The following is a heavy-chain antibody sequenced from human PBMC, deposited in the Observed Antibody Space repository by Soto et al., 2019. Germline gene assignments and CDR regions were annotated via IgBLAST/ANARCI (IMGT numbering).Heavy chain of an antibody. V-gene: IGHV3-66*01. Sequence: EVHLVESGGGLVQPGGSLRLSCAASGFTVSTYYMNWVRQAPGEGLEWVSVVYSGGTTYYADSVRGRFTISRDNSKNTRFLQLSSLRAEDTAVYYCARGRSASSDVDYWGQGTLVTVSS. J-gene: IGHJ4*02. D-gene: IGHD3-10*01. CDR2: VYSGGTT. CDR3: ARGRSASSDVDY. CDR1: GFTVSTYY.